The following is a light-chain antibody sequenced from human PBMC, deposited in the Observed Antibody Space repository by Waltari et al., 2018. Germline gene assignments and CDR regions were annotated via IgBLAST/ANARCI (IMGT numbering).Light chain of an antibody. CDR1: RSLRAG. Sequence: IVMTQSPATLSLFPGERATLSCRVSRSLRAGLAWYQQKPGQAPRLLIYLTSSRATGIPDRFTGRGSGTDFTLTISSLEPEDVATYYCLQRHDWPLTFGGGTKVEIK. CDR3: LQRHDWPLT. V-gene: IGKV3-15*01. CDR2: LTS. J-gene: IGKJ4*01.